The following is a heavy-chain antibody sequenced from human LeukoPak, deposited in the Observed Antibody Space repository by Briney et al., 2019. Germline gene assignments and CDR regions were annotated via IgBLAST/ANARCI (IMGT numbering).Heavy chain of an antibody. J-gene: IGHJ6*03. CDR2: MNPNSGNT. Sequence: AASVRVSCKASGYTFTSYDINWVRQAPGQGLEWMGWMNPNSGNTGYAQTFQGRVTMTRNTSISTAYMELSSLRSEDTAVYYCARGVRRAMELGGGYYSYMDVWGKGTTVTVSS. CDR3: ARGVRRAMELGGGYYSYMDV. V-gene: IGHV1-8*01. D-gene: IGHD7-27*01. CDR1: GYTFTSYD.